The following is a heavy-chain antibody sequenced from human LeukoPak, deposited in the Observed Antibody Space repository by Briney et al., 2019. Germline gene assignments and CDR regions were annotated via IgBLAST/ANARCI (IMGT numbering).Heavy chain of an antibody. CDR3: ARDPTQYSSGWYYFDY. D-gene: IGHD6-19*01. Sequence: GGSLRLSCAASGFTFSNAWMSWVRQAPGKGLEWVANIKQDGSEKYYVDSVKGRFTISRDNAKNSLYLQMNSLRAEDTAVYYCARDPTQYSSGWYYFDYWGQGTLVTVSS. V-gene: IGHV3-7*01. CDR1: GFTFSNAW. J-gene: IGHJ4*02. CDR2: IKQDGSEK.